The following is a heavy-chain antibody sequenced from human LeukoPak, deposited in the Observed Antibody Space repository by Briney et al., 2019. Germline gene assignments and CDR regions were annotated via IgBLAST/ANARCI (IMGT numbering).Heavy chain of an antibody. Sequence: GGSLRLSCAASGFTFSSYAMSWVRQAPGKGLEWVSAINGSGGSTYYADSVKGRFTISRDNSKNTLYLQMNSLRAEDTAVYYCTRGGWPVFDYWGQGTLVTVSS. V-gene: IGHV3-23*01. CDR2: INGSGGST. CDR3: TRGGWPVFDY. CDR1: GFTFSSYA. J-gene: IGHJ4*02. D-gene: IGHD6-19*01.